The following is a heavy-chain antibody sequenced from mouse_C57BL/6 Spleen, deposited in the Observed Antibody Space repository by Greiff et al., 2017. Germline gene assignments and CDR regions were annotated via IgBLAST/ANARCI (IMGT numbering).Heavy chain of an antibody. D-gene: IGHD2-3*01. CDR2: INPNNGGT. J-gene: IGHJ2*01. Sequence: EVQLQQSGPELVKPGASVKISCKASGYTFTDYYMNWVKQSHGKSLEWIGDINPNNGGTSYNQKFKGKATLTVDKSSSTAYMELRSLTSEDSAVYYCARSGYYEGDYFDYWGQGTTLTVSA. CDR3: ARSGYYEGDYFDY. CDR1: GYTFTDYY. V-gene: IGHV1-26*01.